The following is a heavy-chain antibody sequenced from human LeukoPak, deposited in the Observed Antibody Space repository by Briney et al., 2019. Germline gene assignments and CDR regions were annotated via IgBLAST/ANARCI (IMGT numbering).Heavy chain of an antibody. CDR2: ISSSGSTI. CDR1: GFTFSSYE. CDR3: ASYGSGRFVAY. D-gene: IGHD3-10*01. V-gene: IGHV3-48*03. Sequence: GGSLRLSCAASGFTFSSYEMNWVRQAPGKGLEWVSYISSSGSTIYYADSVKGRFTISRDNAKNSLYLQMNSLRAEDTAVYYCASYGSGRFVAYWGQGTLVTVSS. J-gene: IGHJ4*02.